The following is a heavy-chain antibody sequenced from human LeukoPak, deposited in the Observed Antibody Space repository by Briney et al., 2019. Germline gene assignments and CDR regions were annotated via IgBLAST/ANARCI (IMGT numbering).Heavy chain of an antibody. CDR3: ARVGASSSWYGGILRPNAFDI. J-gene: IGHJ3*02. V-gene: IGHV1-18*01. CDR2: ISAYKGNT. Sequence: ASVKVSCKASGYTFTSYGISWVRQAPGQGLEWMEWISAYKGNTNYAQKLQGRVTMTTDTSTSKAYMELRSLRSDDTAVYYCARVGASSSWYGGILRPNAFDIWGQGTMVTVSS. CDR1: GYTFTSYG. D-gene: IGHD6-13*01.